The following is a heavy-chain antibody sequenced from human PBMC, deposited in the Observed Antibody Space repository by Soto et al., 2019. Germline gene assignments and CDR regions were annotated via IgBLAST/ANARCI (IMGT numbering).Heavy chain of an antibody. CDR3: AKHGPVMAAAGKFDY. CDR2: VYDSGST. CDR1: GGSISSSSYY. J-gene: IGHJ4*02. Sequence: QLQLQESGPGLVKPSETLSLTCTVSGGSISSSSYYWGWIRQPPGKGLEGVGSVYDSGSTYYNPSLKSRGTICVETSKNQYSLKLNSVTAADTAVYYCAKHGPVMAAAGKFDYWGQGTLVTVSS. D-gene: IGHD6-13*01. V-gene: IGHV4-39*01.